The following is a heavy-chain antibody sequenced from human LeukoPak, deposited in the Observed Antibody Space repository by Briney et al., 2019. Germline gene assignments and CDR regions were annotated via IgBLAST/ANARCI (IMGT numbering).Heavy chain of an antibody. D-gene: IGHD6-13*01. CDR3: ARAPFEQQLAWYYFDY. V-gene: IGHV1-18*01. CDR2: ISAYNGNT. J-gene: IGHJ4*02. CDR1: GYTFTSYG. Sequence: ASVKVSCKASGYTFTSYGISWVRQAPGQGLEWMGWISAYNGNTNYAQKLQGRVTMTTDTSTSTAYMELRSLRSDDTAVYYCARAPFEQQLAWYYFDYWGQGTLVTVSS.